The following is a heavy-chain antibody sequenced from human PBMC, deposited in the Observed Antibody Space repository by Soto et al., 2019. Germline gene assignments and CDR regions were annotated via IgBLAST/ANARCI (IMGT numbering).Heavy chain of an antibody. CDR3: VLCTTTSCYGKFDY. CDR2: IVVGSGNT. CDR1: GFTFSNSA. Sequence: QMQLVQSGPEVKKPGTSVKVSCKASGFTFSNSAIQWMRQARGERLEWIGWIVVGSGNTNYAQKIQERVTIIRDMPTSTSYMELSSLTSEDTAVYYCVLCTTTSCYGKFDYWGQGTLVTVSS. D-gene: IGHD2-2*01. V-gene: IGHV1-58*02. J-gene: IGHJ4*02.